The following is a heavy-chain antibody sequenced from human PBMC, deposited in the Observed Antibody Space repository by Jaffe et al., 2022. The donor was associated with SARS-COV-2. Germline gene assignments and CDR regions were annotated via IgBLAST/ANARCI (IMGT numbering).Heavy chain of an antibody. D-gene: IGHD1-26*01. CDR1: GFPFSDSA. J-gene: IGHJ5*02. CDR2: ISYDGSNR. Sequence: QEQVVESGGGVVHPGTSLRLSCAASGFPFSDSAMHWVRQTPGKGLEWVSVISYDGSNRRYKDSVKGRFTVSRDNSKNTLYLQMNSLRPDDTGFYYCARDRDTTSPNNLDPWGQGTLVTVSS. CDR3: ARDRDTTSPNNLDP. V-gene: IGHV3-30*04.